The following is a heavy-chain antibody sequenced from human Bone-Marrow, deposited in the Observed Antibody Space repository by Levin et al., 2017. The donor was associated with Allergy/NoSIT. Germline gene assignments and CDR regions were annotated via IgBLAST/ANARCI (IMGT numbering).Heavy chain of an antibody. V-gene: IGHV4-34*01. CDR1: GGSFSGYY. Sequence: PSETLSLTCAVYGGSFSGYYWSWIRQLPGKGLEWIGEINHSGSTNYNPSLKSRVTISVDTSKNQFSLKLSSVTAADTAVYYCARRYQLLYFRADYFDYWGQGTLVTVSS. CDR2: INHSGST. CDR3: ARRYQLLYFRADYFDY. J-gene: IGHJ4*02. D-gene: IGHD2-2*02.